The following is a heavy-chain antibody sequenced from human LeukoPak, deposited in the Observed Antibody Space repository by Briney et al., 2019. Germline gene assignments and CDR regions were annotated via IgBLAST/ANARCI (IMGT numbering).Heavy chain of an antibody. V-gene: IGHV4-39*07. CDR2: IYYSWST. D-gene: IGHD1-20*01. Sequence: SETLSLTCTVSGGSISSSSYYWGWIRQPPGKGLEWIGSIYYSWSTYYNPSLKSRVTISVDTSKNQFSLKLSSVTAADTAVYYCARPELYNWNESGAFDYWGQGTLVTVSS. J-gene: IGHJ4*02. CDR1: GGSISSSSYY. CDR3: ARPELYNWNESGAFDY.